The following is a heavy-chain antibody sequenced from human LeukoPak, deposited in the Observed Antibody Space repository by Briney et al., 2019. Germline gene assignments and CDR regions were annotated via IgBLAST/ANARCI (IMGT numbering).Heavy chain of an antibody. CDR2: ISWNSGSI. J-gene: IGHJ3*02. V-gene: IGHV3-9*01. CDR3: AKGMNWNYAHDAFDI. CDR1: GFTFDDYA. Sequence: GRSLRLSCAASGFTFDDYAMHWVRQAPGKGLEWVSGISWNSGSIGYAESVKGRFTISRDNAKNSLYLQMNSLRAENTALFYCAKGMNWNYAHDAFDIWGQGTMVTVSS. D-gene: IGHD1-7*01.